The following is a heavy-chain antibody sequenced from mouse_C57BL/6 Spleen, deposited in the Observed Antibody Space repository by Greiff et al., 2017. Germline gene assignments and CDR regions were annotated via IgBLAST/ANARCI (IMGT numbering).Heavy chain of an antibody. CDR1: GFTFSDYY. V-gene: IGHV5-12*01. CDR2: ISNGGGST. Sequence: EVKLMESGGGLVQPGGSLKLSCAASGFTFSDYYMYWVRQTPEKRLEWVAYISNGGGSTYYPDTVKGRFTISRDNAKNTLYLQMSRLKSEDTAMYYCARLDGYYFDYWGQGTTLTVSS. J-gene: IGHJ2*01. CDR3: ARLDGYYFDY.